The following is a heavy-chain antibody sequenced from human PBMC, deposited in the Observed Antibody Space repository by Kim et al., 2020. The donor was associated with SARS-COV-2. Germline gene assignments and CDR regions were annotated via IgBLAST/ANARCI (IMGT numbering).Heavy chain of an antibody. CDR3: ARSSDDSSGYWTRYYSDY. CDR1: GYRFDSYG. Sequence: ASVKVSCDASGYRFDSYGINWVRQAPGQGLEWIGWINADNGKTNYAPRLQGRVILTTDANTAYMELRSLRSDDTAVYYCARSSDDSSGYWTRYYSDYWGQGTLVTVSS. CDR2: INADNGKT. J-gene: IGHJ4*02. V-gene: IGHV1-18*01. D-gene: IGHD3-22*01.